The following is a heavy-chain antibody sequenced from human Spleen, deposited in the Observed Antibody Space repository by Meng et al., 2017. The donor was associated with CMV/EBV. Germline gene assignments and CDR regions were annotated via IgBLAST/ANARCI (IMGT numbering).Heavy chain of an antibody. CDR1: GFNFRSFA. Sequence: GESLKISCAASGFNFRSFAMHWVRQAPGQGLEWVAAISYDGNNEYYVDSVKGRFSISRDNSKNTVSLQMSSLRLDDTAVYYCASAFDTDYWGQGTLVTVSS. D-gene: IGHD3-9*01. J-gene: IGHJ4*02. CDR2: ISYDGNNE. V-gene: IGHV3-30*04. CDR3: ASAFDTDY.